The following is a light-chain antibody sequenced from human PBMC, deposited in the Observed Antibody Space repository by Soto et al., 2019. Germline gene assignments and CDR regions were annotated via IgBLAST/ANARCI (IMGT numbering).Light chain of an antibody. V-gene: IGKV3-20*01. CDR1: QSVSSSY. Sequence: EIVLTQSPGTLSLSPGERATLSCRASQSVSSSYLAWYQQKPGQAPRRLIYGASSRATGITDRFSGSGSGTDFTLTISRLEPEYFAVYYCQQYGSSPPITFGQGTRLEIK. CDR2: GAS. CDR3: QQYGSSPPIT. J-gene: IGKJ5*01.